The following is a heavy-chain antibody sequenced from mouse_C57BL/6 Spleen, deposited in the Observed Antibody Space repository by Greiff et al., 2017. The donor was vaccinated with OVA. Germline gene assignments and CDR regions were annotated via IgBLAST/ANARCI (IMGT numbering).Heavy chain of an antibody. V-gene: IGHV1-18*01. CDR3: AGTVAYSNYGAWWAY. CDR1: GYTFTDYN. CDR2: INPNNGGT. J-gene: IGHJ3*01. Sequence: EVQLQQSGPELVKPGASVKIPCKASGYTFTDYNMDWVKQSHGKSLEWIGDINPNNGGTIYNQKFKGTATLTVDKSSSTAYMELRSLSSEDTAVYYCAGTVAYSNYGAWWAYGGQGTLVTVSA. D-gene: IGHD2-5*01.